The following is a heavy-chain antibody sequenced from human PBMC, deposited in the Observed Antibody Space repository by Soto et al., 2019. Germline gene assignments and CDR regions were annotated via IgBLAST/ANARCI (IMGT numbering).Heavy chain of an antibody. Sequence: QITFKESGPTLVKPKQTLALTCTFSGFSVTSDGVGVGWIRQPPGKALEWLAVIFWDDDKRYSPSLESRLSIARDTSKDQVFLTMTNMESVDTATYYCALPNDGDYTFWGQGTRVTVSS. V-gene: IGHV2-5*02. D-gene: IGHD4-17*01. CDR3: ALPNDGDYTF. CDR2: IFWDDDK. J-gene: IGHJ4*02. CDR1: GFSVTSDGVG.